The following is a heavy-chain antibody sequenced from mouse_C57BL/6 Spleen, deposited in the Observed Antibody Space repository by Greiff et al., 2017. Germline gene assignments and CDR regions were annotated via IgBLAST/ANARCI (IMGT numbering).Heavy chain of an antibody. D-gene: IGHD2-1*01. CDR1: GYAFSSSW. V-gene: IGHV1-82*01. J-gene: IGHJ4*01. CDR2: IYPGDGDT. Sequence: QVQLKESGPELVKPGASVKISCKASGYAFSSSWMNWVKQRPGKGLEWIGRIYPGDGDTNYNGKFKGKATLTADKSSSTAYMQLSSLTSEDSAVYFCARSGFYGNYAMDYWGQGTSVTVSS. CDR3: ARSGFYGNYAMDY.